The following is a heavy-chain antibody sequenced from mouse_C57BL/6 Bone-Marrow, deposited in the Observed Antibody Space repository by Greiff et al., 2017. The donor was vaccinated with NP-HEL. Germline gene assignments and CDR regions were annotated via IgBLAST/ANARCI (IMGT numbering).Heavy chain of an antibody. V-gene: IGHV5-9*01. J-gene: IGHJ4*01. CDR2: ISGGGGNT. CDR1: GFTFSSYT. CDR3: ARQSYGSSYEAMDY. D-gene: IGHD1-1*01. Sequence: EVKLVESGGGLVKPGGSLKLSCAASGFTFSSYTMSWVRQTPEKRLEWVATISGGGGNTYYPDSVKGRFTISRDNAKNTLYLQMSSLRSEDTALYYCARQSYGSSYEAMDYWGQGTSVTVSS.